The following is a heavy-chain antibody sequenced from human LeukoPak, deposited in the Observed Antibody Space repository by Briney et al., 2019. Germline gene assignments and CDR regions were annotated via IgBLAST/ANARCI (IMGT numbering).Heavy chain of an antibody. V-gene: IGHV3-7*03. J-gene: IGHJ4*02. Sequence: GRSLRLSCAASGFTFTTYWMSWIRQAPGKGLEWVANINQDGTDKYYVDSVKGRFTFSRDNAQNSLYLQMSSPRVEDTAVYYCVTYSTGLYKGLEFWGQGTQVTVSS. CDR2: INQDGTDK. D-gene: IGHD2-8*02. CDR1: GFTFTTYW. CDR3: VTYSTGLYKGLEF.